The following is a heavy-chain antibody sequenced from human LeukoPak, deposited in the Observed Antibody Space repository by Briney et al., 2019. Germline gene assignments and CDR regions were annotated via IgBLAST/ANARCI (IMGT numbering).Heavy chain of an antibody. Sequence: GGSLRLSCAVSGFTFSSYAMSWVRQAPGRGLEWVSAISGSGGSTYYADSVKGRFTISRDNSKNTLYLQMNSLRAEDTAVYYCAKDVTIFGVVSLDYWGQGTLVTVSS. V-gene: IGHV3-23*01. CDR1: GFTFSSYA. CDR3: AKDVTIFGVVSLDY. CDR2: ISGSGGST. J-gene: IGHJ4*02. D-gene: IGHD3-3*01.